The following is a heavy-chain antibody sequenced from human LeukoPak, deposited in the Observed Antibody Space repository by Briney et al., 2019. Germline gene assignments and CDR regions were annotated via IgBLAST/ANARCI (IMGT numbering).Heavy chain of an antibody. Sequence: GESLRLSCAAYGFTFSSYSMNWVRQAPGKGLEWVSSISRNSIYIYYADSVKGRFTISRDNAKNLLYLQMNSLRAEDTAVYYCVRRGDYWGQGTLVTVSS. J-gene: IGHJ4*02. CDR2: ISRNSIYI. V-gene: IGHV3-21*01. CDR3: VRRGDY. D-gene: IGHD3-10*01. CDR1: GFTFSSYS.